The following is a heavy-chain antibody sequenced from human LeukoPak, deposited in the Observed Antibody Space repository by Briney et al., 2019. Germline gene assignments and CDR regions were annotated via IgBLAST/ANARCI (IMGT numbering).Heavy chain of an antibody. D-gene: IGHD1-26*01. J-gene: IGHJ3*02. CDR3: ARDQGSGSYGDAFDI. V-gene: IGHV4-4*02. Sequence: PSETLSLTCAVSGGSITNSNWWNWVRQPPGKGLEWIGEIFHSGSTNYNSSLKSRAAISVDKSKNQFSLELSSVTAADTAVYYCARDQGSGSYGDAFDIWGQGTMVTVSS. CDR1: GGSITNSNW. CDR2: IFHSGST.